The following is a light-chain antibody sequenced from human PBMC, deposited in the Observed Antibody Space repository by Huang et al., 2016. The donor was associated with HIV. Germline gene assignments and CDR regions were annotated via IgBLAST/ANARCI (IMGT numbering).Light chain of an antibody. Sequence: IMMTQSPATLSVSPGERATLSCRASHSVGSNLAWYQQKPGQAPRLLIYGASTRATGTRARFSGSGSGTEFTRTISSLQSEDFAVYSCQQYNNWPPTWTFGQGTKVEIK. CDR2: GAS. CDR3: QQYNNWPPTWT. V-gene: IGKV3-15*01. J-gene: IGKJ1*01. CDR1: HSVGSN.